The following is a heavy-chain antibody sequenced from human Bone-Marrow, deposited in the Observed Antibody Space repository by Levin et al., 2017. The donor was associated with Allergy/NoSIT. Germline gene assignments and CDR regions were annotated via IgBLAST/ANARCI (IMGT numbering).Heavy chain of an antibody. V-gene: IGHV3-30-3*01. J-gene: IGHJ4*02. CDR1: GFTFTNSA. D-gene: IGHD5-12*01. Sequence: LSLTCAASGFTFTNSALHWVRQAPGKGLEWVAVISYDGSNKYYADSVRGRLTISRDNSKNTLYLEMTSLKVEDTAVYYCARDNSGYGRGLFDYWGPGTLVTVSS. CDR3: ARDNSGYGRGLFDY. CDR2: ISYDGSNK.